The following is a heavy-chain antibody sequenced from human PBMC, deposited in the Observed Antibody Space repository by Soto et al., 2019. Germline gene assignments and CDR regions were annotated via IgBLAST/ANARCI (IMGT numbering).Heavy chain of an antibody. Sequence: EVQLVESGGGLVKPGGSLRLSCEGSGFTFSNAWMNWVRQAPGKGLEWVGRIKSKGDGGATDYAASLKGRVSILRHDSNNPLHLHMSSLRTEDTAVYYCTTEADGTTYIDYWGQGTLVTVSA. J-gene: IGHJ4*02. CDR3: TTEADGTTYIDY. CDR2: IKSKGDGGAT. V-gene: IGHV3-15*07. D-gene: IGHD1-1*01. CDR1: GFTFSNAW.